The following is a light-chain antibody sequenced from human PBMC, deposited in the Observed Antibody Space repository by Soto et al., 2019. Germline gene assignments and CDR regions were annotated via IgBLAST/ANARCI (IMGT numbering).Light chain of an antibody. Sequence: EVELQQYPGTQTLSPRERATHTCRDSLSVSNTYVACYHHILGQTHKTIIYGVCKRATGIPDRFSGSGSGTDFTLTNSRLEPEDFAVYYCQQHDSSPWMFGQGTKVDIK. CDR1: LSVSNTY. J-gene: IGKJ1*01. CDR2: GVC. V-gene: IGKV3-20*01. CDR3: QQHDSSPWM.